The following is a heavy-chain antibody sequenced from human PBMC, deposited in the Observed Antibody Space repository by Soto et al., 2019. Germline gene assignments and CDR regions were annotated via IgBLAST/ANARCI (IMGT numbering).Heavy chain of an antibody. CDR2: INAYNGNT. CDR3: ARDLGGGIAAP. D-gene: IGHD6-13*01. CDR1: GYTFTSYG. Sequence: QVQVVQSGAEVKKPGASVKVSCKASGYTFTSYGISWVRQATGQGLEWMGWINAYNGNTKYAQKLQGRVTMTTDTSTSTAYMELRSRRSDDTAVYYWARDLGGGIAAPWGQGTLVTVSS. J-gene: IGHJ5*02. V-gene: IGHV1-18*01.